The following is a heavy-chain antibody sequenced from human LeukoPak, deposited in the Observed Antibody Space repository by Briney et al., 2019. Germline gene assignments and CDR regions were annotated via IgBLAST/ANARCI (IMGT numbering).Heavy chain of an antibody. CDR2: IYHSGST. CDR1: GESFSGYY. CDR3: ARSQSLAFGGVIALDAFDI. D-gene: IGHD3-16*02. V-gene: IGHV4-34*01. Sequence: SETLSLTCAVYGESFSGYYWSWIRQPPGKGLEWIGTIYHSGSTYYNPSLKSRVTISVDTSKNQFSLKLSSVTAADTAVYYCARSQSLAFGGVIALDAFDIWGQGTMVTVSS. J-gene: IGHJ3*02.